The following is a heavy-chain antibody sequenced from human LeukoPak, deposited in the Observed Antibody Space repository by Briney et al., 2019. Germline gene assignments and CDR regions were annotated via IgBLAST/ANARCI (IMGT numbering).Heavy chain of an antibody. CDR3: AKGSRGSRPYYFDF. J-gene: IGHJ4*02. V-gene: IGHV3-23*01. Sequence: GGSLRLSCAASGFSFDNYAMSWVRQAPGKGLEWISAITYSGDDSYHADSVKGRFTISRDNSKDTLNLQMNSLRVEDSAVYYCAKGSRGSRPYYFDFWGQGTLVTVSS. D-gene: IGHD3-10*01. CDR2: ITYSGDDS. CDR1: GFSFDNYA.